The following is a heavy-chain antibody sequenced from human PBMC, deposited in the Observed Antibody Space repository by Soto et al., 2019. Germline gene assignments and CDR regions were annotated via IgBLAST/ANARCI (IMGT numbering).Heavy chain of an antibody. CDR3: ARDFQGSYGHNWFDP. Sequence: GASVKVSCKASGYTFTSYDINWVRQATGQGLEWMGWMNPNSGGTDYAQKFQGWVTMTRDTSISTAYMELSRLRSDDTAVYYCARDFQGSYGHNWFDPWGQGTLVTVSS. J-gene: IGHJ5*02. CDR1: GYTFTSYD. CDR2: MNPNSGGT. V-gene: IGHV1-2*04. D-gene: IGHD5-18*01.